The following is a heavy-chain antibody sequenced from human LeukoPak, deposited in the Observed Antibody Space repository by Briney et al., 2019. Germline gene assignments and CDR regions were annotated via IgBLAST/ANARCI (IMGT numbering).Heavy chain of an antibody. V-gene: IGHV4-59*08. CDR2: IYYSGST. Sequence: SETLSLTCTVSGGSISSYYWSWIRQPPGKGLEWIGYIYYSGSTNYNPSLKSRVTISVDTSKYQFSLKLSSVTAADTAVYYCARGGTGYSSSWYEYYYYYMDVWGKGTTVTISS. CDR1: GGSISSYY. D-gene: IGHD6-13*01. CDR3: ARGGTGYSSSWYEYYYYYMDV. J-gene: IGHJ6*03.